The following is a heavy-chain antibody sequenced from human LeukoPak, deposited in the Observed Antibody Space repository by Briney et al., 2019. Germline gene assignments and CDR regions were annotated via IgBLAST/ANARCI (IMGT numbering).Heavy chain of an antibody. CDR3: ARGQDWFDP. J-gene: IGHJ5*02. Sequence: SETLSLTYAVSGVSITSGGYSWSWIRQPPGKGLEWIGYIYHSGSTYYNPSLKSRVTISVDRSKNQFSLKLSSVTAADTAVYYCARGQDWFDPWGQGTLVTVSS. CDR1: GVSITSGGYS. V-gene: IGHV4-30-2*01. CDR2: IYHSGST.